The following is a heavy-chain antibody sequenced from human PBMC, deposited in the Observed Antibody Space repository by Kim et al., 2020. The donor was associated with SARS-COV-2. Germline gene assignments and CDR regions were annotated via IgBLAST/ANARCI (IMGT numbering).Heavy chain of an antibody. D-gene: IGHD2-8*02. CDR1: GGSISSENW. CDR3: ARDYRSLYHTTWCPFGY. CDR2: IYHSGST. V-gene: IGHV4-4*02. Sequence: SETLSLTCAVSGGSISSENWWSWVRQPPGKGLEWIGEIYHSGSTNYNPSLKSRVTISVDKSKNQFSLKLNSVTAADTAMYYCARDYRSLYHTTWCPFGYWGQGTLVTVSS. J-gene: IGHJ4*02.